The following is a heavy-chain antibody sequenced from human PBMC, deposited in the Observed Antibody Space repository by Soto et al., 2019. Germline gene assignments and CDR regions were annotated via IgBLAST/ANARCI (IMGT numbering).Heavy chain of an antibody. J-gene: IGHJ6*02. CDR3: ARCPSIADYYYYGMDV. D-gene: IGHD6-6*01. V-gene: IGHV5-51*01. CDR1: GDSFTSYG. Sequence: VFLKVSCKGAGDSFTSYGIGWVRKMHGKGLEWMGIIYPGDSDTRYSPSFQGQVTISADKSISTAYLQWSSLKASDTAMYYCARCPSIADYYYYGMDVWGQGTTVTVSS. CDR2: IYPGDSDT.